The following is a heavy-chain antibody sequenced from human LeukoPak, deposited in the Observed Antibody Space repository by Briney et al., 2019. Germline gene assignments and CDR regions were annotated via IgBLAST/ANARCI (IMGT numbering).Heavy chain of an antibody. CDR3: TTPGEDSSGWYGGDY. CDR2: IKSKTDGGTT. CDR1: GFTFSNAW. J-gene: IGHJ4*02. V-gene: IGHV3-15*01. Sequence: GGSLRLSCAASGFTFSNAWMSWVRQAPGKGLEWVGRIKSKTDGGTTDYAAPVKGRFTISRDDSKNTLYLQMNSLKTEDTAVYYCTTPGEDSSGWYGGDYWGQGTLVTVSS. D-gene: IGHD6-19*01.